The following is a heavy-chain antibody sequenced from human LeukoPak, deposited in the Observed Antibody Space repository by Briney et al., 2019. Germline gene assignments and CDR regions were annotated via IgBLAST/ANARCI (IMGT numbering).Heavy chain of an antibody. J-gene: IGHJ4*02. CDR3: ARGRPYSASYYDSDY. D-gene: IGHD1-26*01. V-gene: IGHV4-4*07. CDR1: GGSISNYY. CDR2: IYASGST. Sequence: TSETLSLTCSVSGGSISNYYWSWIRQPAGKGLEWIGRIYASGSTNHNPSLKSRVTMSVDTSKNQFSLKLSSVTAADTAMYYCARGRPYSASYYDSDYWGQGTLVTVSS.